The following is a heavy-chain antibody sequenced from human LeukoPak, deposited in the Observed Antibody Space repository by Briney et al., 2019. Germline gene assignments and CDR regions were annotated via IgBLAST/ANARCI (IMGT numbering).Heavy chain of an antibody. Sequence: GGSLRLSCAASGFTFSSDSMNWVRQAPGKGLEWVSSISGSSSYIYYADSVKGRFTISRDNAKNSLYLQMNSLRAEDTAVYYCARAYYGSVSYYIDYWGQGTLVTVSS. V-gene: IGHV3-21*01. D-gene: IGHD3-10*01. CDR2: ISGSSSYI. J-gene: IGHJ4*02. CDR1: GFTFSSDS. CDR3: ARAYYGSVSYYIDY.